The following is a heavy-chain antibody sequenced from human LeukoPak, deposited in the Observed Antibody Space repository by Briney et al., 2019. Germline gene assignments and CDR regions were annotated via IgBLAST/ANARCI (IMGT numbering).Heavy chain of an antibody. CDR1: GYTFTSYG. CDR2: ISAYNGNT. D-gene: IGHD2-2*03. Sequence: GASVKVSCKASGYTFTSYGISWVRQAPGQGLEWMGWISAYNGNTNYAQKLQGRVTMTTDTSTSTAYMELRSLRSDDTAVYYCARDSGGYCNSTSCSIPYWGQGTLVTVSS. CDR3: ARDSGGYCNSTSCSIPY. V-gene: IGHV1-18*01. J-gene: IGHJ4*02.